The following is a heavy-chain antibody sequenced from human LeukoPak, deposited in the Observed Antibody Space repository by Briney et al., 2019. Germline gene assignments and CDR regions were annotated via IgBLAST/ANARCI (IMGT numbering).Heavy chain of an antibody. V-gene: IGHV1-69*13. CDR3: AREVSYYSNYPFSMDV. CDR2: IIPIFGTA. D-gene: IGHD4-11*01. J-gene: IGHJ6*02. Sequence: AASVKVSCKASGYTFTDYYIHWVRQAPGQGLEWMGGIIPIFGTANYAQKFQGRVTITADESTSTAYMELSSLRSEDTAVYYCAREVSYYSNYPFSMDVWGQGTTVTVSS. CDR1: GYTFTDYY.